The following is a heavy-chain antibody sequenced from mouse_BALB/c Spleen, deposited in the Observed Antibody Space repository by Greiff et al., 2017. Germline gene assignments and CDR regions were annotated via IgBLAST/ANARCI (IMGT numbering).Heavy chain of an antibody. J-gene: IGHJ3*01. CDR2: ISNLAYSI. V-gene: IGHV5-15*02. CDR3: ARAIYDGYWFAY. Sequence: EVKVVESGGGLVQPGGSRKLSCAASGFSFSDDGLAWVRQAQGKGPEWVAFISNLAYSIYYADTVTGRFTISRENAKNTLYLEMSSLRSEDTAMYYCARAIYDGYWFAYWGQGTLVTVSA. CDR1: GFSFSDDG. D-gene: IGHD2-3*01.